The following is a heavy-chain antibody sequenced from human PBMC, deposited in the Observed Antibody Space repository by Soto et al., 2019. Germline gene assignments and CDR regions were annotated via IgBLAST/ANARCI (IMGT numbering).Heavy chain of an antibody. CDR1: GFTFSSYA. J-gene: IGHJ4*02. CDR2: ISYDGSNK. Sequence: GGSLRLSCAASGFTFSSYAMHWVRQAPGKGLEWVAVISYDGSNKYYADSVKGRFTISRDNSKNTLYLQMNSLRAEDTAVYYCPRGTLYFDYAGQGTLVTLSS. CDR3: PRGTLYFDY. V-gene: IGHV3-30-3*01.